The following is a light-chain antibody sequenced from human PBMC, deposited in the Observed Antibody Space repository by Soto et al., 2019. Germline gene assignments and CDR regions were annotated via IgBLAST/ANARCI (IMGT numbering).Light chain of an antibody. Sequence: QSALTQPASVSGSPGQSITISCTGTSSDVGGYNYVSWYQHHPGRAPKLMIYDVSIRPSGVSNRFSGSKSGNTASLTISGLQAEDEADYHCSSYTSSSTYVVFGGGTKVTVL. CDR3: SSYTSSSTYVV. CDR1: SSDVGGYNY. V-gene: IGLV2-14*01. CDR2: DVS. J-gene: IGLJ2*01.